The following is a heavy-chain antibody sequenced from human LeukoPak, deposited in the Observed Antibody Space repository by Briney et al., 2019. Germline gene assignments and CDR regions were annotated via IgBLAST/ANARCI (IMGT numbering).Heavy chain of an antibody. CDR3: ASYGSGSYRFDP. V-gene: IGHV4-31*03. CDR1: GGSISSGNYY. Sequence: SETLSLTCTVSGGSISSGNYYWSWIRQHPGKGLEWIGYIHHSGSTYYNPSLKSRVIISVDTSKDQFSLKLNSVTAADTAVCYCASYGSGSYRFDPWGQGTLVTVSS. D-gene: IGHD3-10*01. J-gene: IGHJ5*02. CDR2: IHHSGST.